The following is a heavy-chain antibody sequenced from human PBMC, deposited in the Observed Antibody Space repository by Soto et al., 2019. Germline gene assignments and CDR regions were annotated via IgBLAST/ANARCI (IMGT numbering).Heavy chain of an antibody. J-gene: IGHJ6*02. CDR1: GFTFTTFG. Sequence: QVQLVESGGGVVQPGGSLRLSCTASGFTFTTFGIHWVRQAPGKGLEWVALISYDGHNKYYSDSVKGRFTISRDNYKNTLSLQMNSPRAEDTAVYYCAKDLPAYGDYNYYYYGMDVWGQGTTVSVSS. D-gene: IGHD4-17*01. V-gene: IGHV3-30*18. CDR2: ISYDGHNK. CDR3: AKDLPAYGDYNYYYYGMDV.